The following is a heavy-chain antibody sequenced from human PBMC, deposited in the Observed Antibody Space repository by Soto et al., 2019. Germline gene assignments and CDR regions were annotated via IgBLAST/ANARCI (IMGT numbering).Heavy chain of an antibody. V-gene: IGHV4-30-4*01. Sequence: VQLQGSGPGLVKPSQTLSLTCTVSGASVNTGDHYWSYIRQPPGKGLEWLGYIFYSWDTYYNPSLKSRATISLNTYRNQLSLTLTSVTDADKGVYYCVGTGTTEDFWGQGTLGTVSS. CDR1: GASVNTGDHY. D-gene: IGHD1-7*01. CDR3: VGTGTTEDF. CDR2: IFYSWDT. J-gene: IGHJ1*01.